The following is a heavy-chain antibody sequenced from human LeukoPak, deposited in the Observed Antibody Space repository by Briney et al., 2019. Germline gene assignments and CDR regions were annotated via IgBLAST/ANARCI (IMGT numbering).Heavy chain of an antibody. J-gene: IGHJ3*02. CDR2: INHSGST. Sequence: PSETLSLTCAVYGGSFSGYYWSWIRQPPGKGLEWIGEINHSGSTNYNPSLKSRVTISVDTSKNQFSLKLSSVTAADTAVYYCARDSSGYEVRAFDIWGQGTMVTVSS. CDR1: GGSFSGYY. D-gene: IGHD3-22*01. V-gene: IGHV4-34*01. CDR3: ARDSSGYEVRAFDI.